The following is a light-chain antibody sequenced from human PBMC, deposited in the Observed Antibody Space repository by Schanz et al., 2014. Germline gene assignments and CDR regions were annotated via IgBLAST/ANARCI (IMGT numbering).Light chain of an antibody. V-gene: IGLV2-14*01. Sequence: QSVLTQPASVSGSPGQSITISCTGTSSDVGGYNYVSWYQQHPGKAPKLMIYDVSNRPSGVSNRFSGSKSGNTASLAITGLQAEDETDYYCQSYDRSLNAWVFGGGTKVTVL. CDR2: DVS. CDR1: SSDVGGYNY. CDR3: QSYDRSLNAWV. J-gene: IGLJ3*02.